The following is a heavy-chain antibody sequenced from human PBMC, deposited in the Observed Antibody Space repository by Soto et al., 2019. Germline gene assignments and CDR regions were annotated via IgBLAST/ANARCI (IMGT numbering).Heavy chain of an antibody. V-gene: IGHV3-11*01. CDR2: ISNGDETT. D-gene: IGHD5-12*01. Sequence: QVQLVEAGGGLVEPGGSLRLSCSASGFIFTDYSMTWIRQAPGKGLEWVSYISNGDETTQYADSVKGRFSVSRDNAKKVLFLQMNSLRVDDTAVYYCARDPNRRDGYNFDSWGRGALVTVSS. J-gene: IGHJ4*02. CDR1: GFIFTDYS. CDR3: ARDPNRRDGYNFDS.